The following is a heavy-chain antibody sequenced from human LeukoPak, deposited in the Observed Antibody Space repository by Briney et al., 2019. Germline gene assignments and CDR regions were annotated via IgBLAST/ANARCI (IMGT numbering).Heavy chain of an antibody. CDR3: ARGQQQLAYFDY. V-gene: IGHV3-33*01. CDR2: IWYDGSNK. D-gene: IGHD6-13*01. J-gene: IGHJ4*02. Sequence: GRSLRLSCAASGFTFSSYGMHWVRQAPGKGLEWVAVIWYDGSNKYYADSVKGRFTISRENAKNSLYLQMNSLRAGDTAVYYCARGQQQLAYFDYWGQGTLVTVSS. CDR1: GFTFSSYG.